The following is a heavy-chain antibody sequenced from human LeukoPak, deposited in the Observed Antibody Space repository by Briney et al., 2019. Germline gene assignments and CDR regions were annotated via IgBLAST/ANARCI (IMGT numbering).Heavy chain of an antibody. D-gene: IGHD2-15*01. CDR1: GYTFTSYG. CDR2: ISAYNGNT. J-gene: IGHJ5*02. CDR3: ASGFCSGGSCPVLNNWFDR. Sequence: ASVKVSCKASGYTFTSYGISWVRQAPGQGLEWMGWISAYNGNTNYAQKFQDRITMTRDTSISTAYMELRRLRSDDTATYYCASGFCSGGSCPVLNNWFDRWGQGTLVTVSS. V-gene: IGHV1-18*01.